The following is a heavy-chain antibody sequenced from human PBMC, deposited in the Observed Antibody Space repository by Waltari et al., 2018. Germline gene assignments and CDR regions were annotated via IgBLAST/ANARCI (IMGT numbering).Heavy chain of an antibody. J-gene: IGHJ4*02. CDR1: GYSISSGYY. Sequence: QVQLQESGPGLVKPSETLSLTCAVSGYSISSGYYWGWIRQPPGKGLEWIGSIYHSGSTDYNPSLKSRVTISVDTSKNQFSLKLSSVTAADTAVYYCARGCSGGSCYLDYWGQGTLVTGSS. D-gene: IGHD2-15*01. V-gene: IGHV4-38-2*01. CDR2: IYHSGST. CDR3: ARGCSGGSCYLDY.